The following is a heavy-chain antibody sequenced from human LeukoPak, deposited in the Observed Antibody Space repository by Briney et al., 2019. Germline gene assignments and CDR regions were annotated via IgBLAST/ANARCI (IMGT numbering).Heavy chain of an antibody. V-gene: IGHV3-33*01. J-gene: IGHJ4*02. CDR2: IWCDGSNK. D-gene: IGHD4-17*01. CDR3: AREGTDYGDFYFDY. CDR1: GFTFSSYG. Sequence: PGRSLRLSCASTGFTFSSYGMHWVRQAPGKGLEWVTVIWCDGSNKYYADSVKGRFTISRDNSQTTLYLQMNRLRAEDTAVYYCAREGTDYGDFYFDYWGQGTLVTVSS.